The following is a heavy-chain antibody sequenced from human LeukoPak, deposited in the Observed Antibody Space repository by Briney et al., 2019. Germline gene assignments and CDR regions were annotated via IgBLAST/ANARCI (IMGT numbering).Heavy chain of an antibody. CDR2: MDGGGSAT. CDR3: ANEEWYRFDY. Sequence: GASLRLSCAASASAFNIYTASWVRNTPGEGLERVATMDGGGSATYYVDSVKGRFTITRDNAKNSLFLQMNSLRAEDTALYYCANEEWYRFDYWGQATLVTVPS. CDR1: ASAFNIYT. J-gene: IGHJ4*02. D-gene: IGHD2-8*01. V-gene: IGHV3-7*03.